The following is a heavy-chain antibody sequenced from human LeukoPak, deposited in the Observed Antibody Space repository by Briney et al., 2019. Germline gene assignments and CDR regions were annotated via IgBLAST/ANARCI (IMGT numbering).Heavy chain of an antibody. V-gene: IGHV4-59*01. CDR2: AHYSESA. D-gene: IGHD1-14*01. J-gene: IGHJ3*02. CDR3: ARDRRRDLFHAFDI. CDR1: GDSIRTSF. Sequence: PSETLSLTCTVSGDSIRTSFWSWIRQPPGKGLEWIAYAHYSESANYNPSLKSRVTISLNTPKNQFSLKLSSVTAADTAIYFCARDRRRDLFHAFDIWGQGTTVTVSP.